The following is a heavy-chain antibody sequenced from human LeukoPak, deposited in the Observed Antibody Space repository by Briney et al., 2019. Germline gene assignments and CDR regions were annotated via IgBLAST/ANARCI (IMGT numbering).Heavy chain of an antibody. Sequence: SETLSLTCAVYGGSFSGYYWSWIRQPPGKGLEWIGEINHSGSTNYNPSLKSRVTISVDTSKNRFSLKLSSVTAADTVVYYCARLTSFSWYNWFDPWGQGTLVTVSS. CDR1: GGSFSGYY. CDR3: ARLTSFSWYNWFDP. J-gene: IGHJ5*02. V-gene: IGHV4-34*01. CDR2: INHSGST. D-gene: IGHD6-13*01.